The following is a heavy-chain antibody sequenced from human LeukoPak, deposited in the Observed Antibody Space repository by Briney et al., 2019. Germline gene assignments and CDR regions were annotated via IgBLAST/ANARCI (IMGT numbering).Heavy chain of an antibody. Sequence: GGSLRLSCAASGFTVSSNYMSWVRQAPGKGLEWVSVIYSGGNTYYPDSVKGRFTISRDNSKNTLYLQMNSLRAEDTAVYYCANSPSGSYFHAFDIWGQGTMVTVSS. CDR2: IYSGGNT. CDR3: ANSPSGSYFHAFDI. J-gene: IGHJ3*02. CDR1: GFTVSSNY. V-gene: IGHV3-66*01. D-gene: IGHD1-26*01.